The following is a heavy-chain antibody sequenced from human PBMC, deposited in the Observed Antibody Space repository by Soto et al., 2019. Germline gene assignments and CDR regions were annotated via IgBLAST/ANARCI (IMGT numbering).Heavy chain of an antibody. CDR3: AKAVPGSPRGDY. CDR2: ISNSGGNT. V-gene: IGHV3-23*01. CDR1: GFTFSSYA. D-gene: IGHD3-10*01. J-gene: IGHJ4*02. Sequence: EVQLLESGGGLVQPGGSLRLSCAVSGFTFSSYAMTWVRQAPGKGLEWVSAISNSGGNTYYAESVKGRFTISRDNSKNTLYLQMNSLRAEDTAVYYCAKAVPGSPRGDYWGQGTLVTVSS.